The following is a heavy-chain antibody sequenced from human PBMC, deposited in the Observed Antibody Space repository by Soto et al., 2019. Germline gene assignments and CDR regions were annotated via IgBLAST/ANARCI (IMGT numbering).Heavy chain of an antibody. CDR1: GGTFSSYA. D-gene: IGHD3-22*01. V-gene: IGHV1-69*06. CDR3: ARDSIGYDSSGYYLGEDY. Sequence: QVQLVQSGADVKKPGSSVKVSCKASGGTFSSYAISWVRQAPGQGLEGRGGIIPIFGTANYAQKVQGRVTITADKSTSTAYMELSSLRSEDTAVYYCARDSIGYDSSGYYLGEDYWGQGTLVTVSS. J-gene: IGHJ4*02. CDR2: IIPIFGTA.